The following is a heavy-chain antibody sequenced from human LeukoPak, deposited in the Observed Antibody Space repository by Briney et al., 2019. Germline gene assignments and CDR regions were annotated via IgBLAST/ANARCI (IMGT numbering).Heavy chain of an antibody. CDR2: IYHTGST. Sequence: PSGTLSLTCTVSGYFITSGYHWGWIRQPPGKGLEWIGNIYHTGSTYYKSSLKSRVTISVDTSKNQFSLNLTSVTAADTAVYYCARTYGGFSPFDYWGQGSLVTVSS. CDR3: ARTYGGFSPFDY. CDR1: GYFITSGYH. D-gene: IGHD4-23*01. J-gene: IGHJ4*02. V-gene: IGHV4-38-2*02.